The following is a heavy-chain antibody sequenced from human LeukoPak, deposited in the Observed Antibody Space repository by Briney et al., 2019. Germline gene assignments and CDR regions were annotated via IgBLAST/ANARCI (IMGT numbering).Heavy chain of an antibody. D-gene: IGHD3-16*02. V-gene: IGHV4-34*01. Sequence: SETLSLTCAVYGGSFSGYYWSWIRQPPGKGLEWIGEINHSGTTNYNPSLKSRVTISIDTSKNHFSLRLCSVTAADTAVYYCARRMITFGGVVVIPNAFDYWGQGTLVTVSS. CDR1: GGSFSGYY. CDR2: INHSGTT. J-gene: IGHJ4*02. CDR3: ARRMITFGGVVVIPNAFDY.